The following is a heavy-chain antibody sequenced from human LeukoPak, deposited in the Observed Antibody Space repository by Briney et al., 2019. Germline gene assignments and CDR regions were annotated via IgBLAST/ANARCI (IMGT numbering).Heavy chain of an antibody. CDR1: GGSISSSSYS. D-gene: IGHD3-10*01. V-gene: IGHV4-39*01. CDR3: ARRTYYYGSGLGYYFDY. Sequence: SETLSLTCTVSGGSISSSSYSWGWIRQPPGKGLEWIGSIYYSGSTYYNPSLKSRVTISVDTSKNQFSLKLSSVTAADTAVYYCARRTYYYGSGLGYYFDYWGQGTLVTVSS. J-gene: IGHJ4*02. CDR2: IYYSGST.